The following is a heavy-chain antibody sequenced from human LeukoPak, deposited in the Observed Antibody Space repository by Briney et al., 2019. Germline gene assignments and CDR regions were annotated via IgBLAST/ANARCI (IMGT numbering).Heavy chain of an antibody. CDR1: GFTVSSNH. V-gene: IGHV3-66*01. CDR2: IYTGGST. CDR3: AREERDGYNYYWYFDL. J-gene: IGHJ2*01. D-gene: IGHD5-24*01. Sequence: AGGSLRLSCAASGFTVSSNHMSWVRQAPGKGLEWVSVIYTGGSTYYADSVKGRFTISRDNAKNSLYLQMNSLRAEDTAVYYCAREERDGYNYYWYFDLWGRGTLVTVSS.